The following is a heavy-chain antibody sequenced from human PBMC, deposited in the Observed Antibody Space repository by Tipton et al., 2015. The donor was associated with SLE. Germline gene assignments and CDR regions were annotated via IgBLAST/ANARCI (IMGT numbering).Heavy chain of an antibody. J-gene: IGHJ2*01. Sequence: TLSLTCTVSGGSVTTYYWSWIRQSPGKKLEWIGYMYYTGITKFNPSLESRVAISVDTSKNQFSLKLSSVTAADTAVYYCARGGGNANWYFDLWGRGTLVTVSS. CDR1: GGSVTTYY. CDR3: ARGGGNANWYFDL. D-gene: IGHD4-23*01. V-gene: IGHV4-59*02. CDR2: MYYTGIT.